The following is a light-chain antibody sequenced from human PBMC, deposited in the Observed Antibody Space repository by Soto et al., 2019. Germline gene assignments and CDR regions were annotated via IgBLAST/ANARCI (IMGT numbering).Light chain of an antibody. V-gene: IGKV3-15*01. CDR1: QSVSSN. CDR2: GAS. Sequence: ERGMTQSPATLSVSPGERATLSCRASQSVSSNLAWYQQKPGQAPRLLIYGASTRATGIPARFSGSGSGTSFTLTFGSLQSEDFAVYYCQQYKNCPPLTFGQGAKVDIK. CDR3: QQYKNCPPLT. J-gene: IGKJ1*01.